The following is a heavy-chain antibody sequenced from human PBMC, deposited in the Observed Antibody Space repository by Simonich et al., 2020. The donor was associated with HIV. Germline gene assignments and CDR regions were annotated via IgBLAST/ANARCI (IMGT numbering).Heavy chain of an antibody. J-gene: IGHJ3*02. CDR3: ARGRLRTTMIVVVMTGAFDI. Sequence: QLQLQESGPGLVKPSETLSLTCTVSGGSISSSSYYWGWIRRPPGKGLEWIGNIYYSGSTYYDPSLKSRVPISVDTSKNQFSLKLSAVTAADTAVYYCARGRLRTTMIVVVMTGAFDIWGQGTMVTVSS. CDR1: GGSISSSSYY. CDR2: IYYSGST. V-gene: IGHV4-39*01. D-gene: IGHD3-22*01.